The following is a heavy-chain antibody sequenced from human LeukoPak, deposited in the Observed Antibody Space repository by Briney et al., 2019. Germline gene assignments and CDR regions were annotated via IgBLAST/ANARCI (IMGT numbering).Heavy chain of an antibody. CDR1: GGSISSSNW. CDR3: ARDAGSTGGYDFY. Sequence: PSETLSLTCAVSGGSISSSNWWSWVRPPPGKGLEWIGEIYHSGSTNYNPSLKSRVTISVDKSKNQFSLKLSSVTAADTAVYYCARDAGSTGGYDFYGGQGTLVTVSS. CDR2: IYHSGST. J-gene: IGHJ4*02. D-gene: IGHD3/OR15-3a*01. V-gene: IGHV4-4*02.